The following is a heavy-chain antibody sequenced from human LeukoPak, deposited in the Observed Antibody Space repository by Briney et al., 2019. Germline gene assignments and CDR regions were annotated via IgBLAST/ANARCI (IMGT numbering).Heavy chain of an antibody. CDR2: IYTSGST. J-gene: IGHJ4*02. D-gene: IGHD6-19*01. CDR1: GGSISSYY. V-gene: IGHV4-4*07. Sequence: PSETLSLTCTVSGGSISSYYWSWIRQPAGKGLEWIGRIYTSGSTNYNPSLKSRVTISVDTSKNQFSLKLSSVTAADTAVYYCARQFEGWCVYYFDYWGQGTLVTVSS. CDR3: ARQFEGWCVYYFDY.